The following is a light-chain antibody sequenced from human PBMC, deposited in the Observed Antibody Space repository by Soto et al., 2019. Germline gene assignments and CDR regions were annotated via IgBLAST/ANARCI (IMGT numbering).Light chain of an antibody. Sequence: QSGRTQPAWVSVSPGQSITISCTGTSSDVGGYNYVSWYQQHPGKAPKLMIYEVSNRPSGVSHRFSGPKSGNTASLTISGLQAEDEADYYCSSYASSSTSFGTGTKVTVL. J-gene: IGLJ1*01. CDR3: SSYASSSTS. CDR2: EVS. V-gene: IGLV2-14*03. CDR1: SSDVGGYNY.